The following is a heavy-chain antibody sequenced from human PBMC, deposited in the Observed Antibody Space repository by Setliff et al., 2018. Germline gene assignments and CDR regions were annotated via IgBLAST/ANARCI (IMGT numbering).Heavy chain of an antibody. J-gene: IGHJ4*02. CDR1: GASISSGSYY. Sequence: SETLSLTCAVSGASISSGSYYWSWIRQPAGKGLEWVGRLHTSGSTTYNPSLQSRVTISVDTSKNHFSLNLTSVTAADTAVYYCRLWSHNYQNDYWGQGTLVTVSS. V-gene: IGHV4-61*02. CDR3: RLWSHNYQNDY. CDR2: LHTSGST. D-gene: IGHD3-16*01.